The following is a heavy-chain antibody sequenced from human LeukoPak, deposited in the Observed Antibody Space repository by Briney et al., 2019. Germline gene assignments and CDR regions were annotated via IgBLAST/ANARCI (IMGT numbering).Heavy chain of an antibody. V-gene: IGHV1-69*04. D-gene: IGHD6-13*01. Sequence: SVKVSCKASEGTFSSYAISWVRQAPGQGLEWMGRIIPILGIANYAQKFQGRVTITADKSTSTAYMELSSLRSEDTAVYYCARDFHSWSAAGTNYWGQGTLVTVSS. CDR2: IIPILGIA. CDR3: ARDFHSWSAAGTNY. CDR1: EGTFSSYA. J-gene: IGHJ4*02.